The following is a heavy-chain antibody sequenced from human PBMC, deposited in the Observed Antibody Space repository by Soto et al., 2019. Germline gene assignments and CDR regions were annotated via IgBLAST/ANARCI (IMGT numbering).Heavy chain of an antibody. Sequence: ASVKVSCKASGGTFSSYTISWVRQAPGQGLEWMGRIIPILGIANYAQKFQGRVTITADKSTSTAYMELSSLRSEDTAVYYCARDPRYSSSSIWFDPWGQGTLVTVSS. V-gene: IGHV1-69*04. D-gene: IGHD6-6*01. J-gene: IGHJ5*02. CDR3: ARDPRYSSSSIWFDP. CDR1: GGTFSSYT. CDR2: IIPILGIA.